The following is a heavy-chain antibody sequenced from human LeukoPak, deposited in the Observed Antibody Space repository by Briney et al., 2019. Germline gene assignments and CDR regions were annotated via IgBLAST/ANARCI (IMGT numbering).Heavy chain of an antibody. V-gene: IGHV1-2*02. Sequence: AASVKVSCKASGYTFTGYYMHWVRQAPGQGLEWMGWINPNSGGTNYAQKFQGRVTMTRDTSICTAYMELSRLRSDDTAVYYCARCFVRGVNPILGSYGMDVWGQGTTVTVSS. CDR3: ARCFVRGVNPILGSYGMDV. D-gene: IGHD3-10*02. J-gene: IGHJ6*02. CDR1: GYTFTGYY. CDR2: INPNSGGT.